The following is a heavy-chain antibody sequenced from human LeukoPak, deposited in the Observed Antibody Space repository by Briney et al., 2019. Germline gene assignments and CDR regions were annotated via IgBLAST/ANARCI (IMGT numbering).Heavy chain of an antibody. D-gene: IGHD2-15*01. Sequence: AGSLRLSCAASGFSFSDYYMTWIRQAPGKGLEWVSYISSSSSYTNYADSVKGRFTISRDNAKNSLYLQMNSLRAEDTAVYYCARDQGGSPDSFDYWGQGTLVTVSS. CDR3: ARDQGGSPDSFDY. CDR2: ISSSSSYT. J-gene: IGHJ4*02. V-gene: IGHV3-11*06. CDR1: GFSFSDYY.